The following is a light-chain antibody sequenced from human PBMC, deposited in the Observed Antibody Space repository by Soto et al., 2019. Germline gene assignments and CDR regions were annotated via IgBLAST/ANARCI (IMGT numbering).Light chain of an antibody. J-gene: IGLJ1*01. CDR2: GVS. V-gene: IGLV2-14*01. CDR3: SSYTSSSTLDYV. CDR1: SSDVGGYNY. Sequence: QSALTQPASVSGSPGQSITISCTGTSSDVGGYNYVSCYQQHPGKAPKLMIYGVSNRPSGVSNRFSGSKSGNTASLTISGLQAEDEADYYRSSYTSSSTLDYVFGTGTKLTVL.